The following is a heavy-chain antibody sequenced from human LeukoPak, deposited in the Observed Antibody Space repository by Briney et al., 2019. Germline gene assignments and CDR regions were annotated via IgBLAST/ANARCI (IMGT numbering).Heavy chain of an antibody. CDR3: ARDSVEWYIFDY. Sequence: GGSLRLFCAASGFTFSRYWMHWVRQAPGKGPVWVARTNRDGSSTAYADSVKGRFTISKDNAKNTLYLLMNSLRAEDTAVCYCARDSVEWYIFDYWGQGTLVTVSS. CDR2: TNRDGSST. V-gene: IGHV3-74*01. D-gene: IGHD3-3*01. CDR1: GFTFSRYW. J-gene: IGHJ4*02.